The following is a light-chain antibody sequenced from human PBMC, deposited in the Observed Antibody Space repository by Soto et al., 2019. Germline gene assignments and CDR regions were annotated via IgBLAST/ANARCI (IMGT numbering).Light chain of an antibody. J-gene: IGKJ5*01. Sequence: DIQMTQSPSSLSASVGDRVTITCRASQSISSYLNWYQQKPGKAPKLLIYAASSLQSGVPSRFSGSGSGTDFTLTISSLQPADFATYYCQQSYSPATFGQGTRLEIK. CDR3: QQSYSPAT. CDR1: QSISSY. V-gene: IGKV1-39*01. CDR2: AAS.